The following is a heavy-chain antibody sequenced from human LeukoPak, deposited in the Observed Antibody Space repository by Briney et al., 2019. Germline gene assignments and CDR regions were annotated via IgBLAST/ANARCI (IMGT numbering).Heavy chain of an antibody. CDR1: GYTFTGYY. CDR3: ARVDIVVVPAALYYFDY. V-gene: IGHV1-2*02. Sequence: SVKVSCKASGYTFTGYYMHWVRQAPGQGLEWMGWINPNSGGTNYAQKFQGRVTMTRDTSISTAYMELSRLRSDDTAVYYCARVDIVVVPAALYYFDYWGQGTLVTVSS. CDR2: INPNSGGT. D-gene: IGHD2-2*01. J-gene: IGHJ4*02.